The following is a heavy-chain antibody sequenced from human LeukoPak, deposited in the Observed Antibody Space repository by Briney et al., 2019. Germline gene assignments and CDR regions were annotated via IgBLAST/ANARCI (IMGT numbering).Heavy chain of an antibody. CDR2: ISGSGGST. J-gene: IGHJ3*02. V-gene: IGHV3-23*01. CDR1: GFTFSSYA. Sequence: GGSLRLSRAASGFTFSSYAMSWVRQAPGKGLEWVSAISGSGGSTYYADSVKGRFTISRDNSKNTLYLQMNSLRAEDTAVYYCAKDSGLYYYDSSGYYPGHDAFDIWGQGTMVTVSS. CDR3: AKDSGLYYYDSSGYYPGHDAFDI. D-gene: IGHD3-22*01.